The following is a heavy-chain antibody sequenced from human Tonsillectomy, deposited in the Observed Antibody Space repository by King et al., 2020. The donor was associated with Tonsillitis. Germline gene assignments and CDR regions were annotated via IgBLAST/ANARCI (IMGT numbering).Heavy chain of an antibody. V-gene: IGHV3-64D*06. D-gene: IGHD6-13*01. CDR1: GFTFSSYA. CDR2: ISSNGGST. J-gene: IGHJ6*03. Sequence: EVQLVESGGGLVQPGGSLRLSCSASGFTFSSYAMHWVRQAPGKGLEYVSAISSNGGSTYYADSVKGRFTISRDNYKNTLYLQMSSRRAEDTAVYYCVKVPGIAAAGYYYYMDVWGKGTTVTVSS. CDR3: VKVPGIAAAGYYYYMDV.